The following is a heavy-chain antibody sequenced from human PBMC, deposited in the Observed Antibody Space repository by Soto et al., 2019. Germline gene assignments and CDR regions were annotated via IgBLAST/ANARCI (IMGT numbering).Heavy chain of an antibody. CDR3: ATAMIDGTGTGMDV. CDR1: GFTFSSYG. V-gene: IGHV3-30*03. Sequence: QVQLVESGGGVVQPGRSLRLSCAASGFTFSSYGMHWVRQAPGKGLEWVAVISYDGSNKYYADSVKGRFTISRDNSKNTLYRQMNSLRAEDTAVYYCATAMIDGTGTGMDVWGQGTTVTVSS. CDR2: ISYDGSNK. J-gene: IGHJ6*02. D-gene: IGHD3-22*01.